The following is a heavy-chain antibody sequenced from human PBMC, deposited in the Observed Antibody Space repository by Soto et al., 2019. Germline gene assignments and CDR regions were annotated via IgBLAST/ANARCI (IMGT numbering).Heavy chain of an antibody. V-gene: IGHV3-30*02. CDR3: AKDSYYYDSSGYYGYEIDY. J-gene: IGHJ4*02. D-gene: IGHD3-22*01. Sequence: YADSVKGRFTISRDNSKNTLYLQMNSLRAEDTAVYYCAKDSYYYDSSGYYGYEIDYWGQGTLVTVSS.